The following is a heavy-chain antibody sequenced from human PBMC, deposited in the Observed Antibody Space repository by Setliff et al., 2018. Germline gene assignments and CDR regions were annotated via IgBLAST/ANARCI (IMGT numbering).Heavy chain of an antibody. D-gene: IGHD3-22*01. J-gene: IGHJ1*01. Sequence: ASVKVSCKASGYTFTGYYMHWVRQAPGQGLEWMGWINPKSAGTSSAQKFQGRVTMTRDTSISTAYMELSGLRSDDAAVYYCARGVSSGNSASGNFPNGGYLQQWGQGTPVTVSS. CDR1: GYTFTGYY. CDR3: ARGVSSGNSASGNFPNGGYLQQ. V-gene: IGHV1-2*02. CDR2: INPKSAGT.